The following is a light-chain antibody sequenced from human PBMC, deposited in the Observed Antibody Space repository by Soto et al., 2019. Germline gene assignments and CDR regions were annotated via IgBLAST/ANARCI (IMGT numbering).Light chain of an antibody. CDR1: SSDVGSYNL. J-gene: IGLJ1*01. V-gene: IGLV2-23*03. Sequence: QSVLTQPPSASGSPGQSVTISCTGVSSDVGSYNLVSWYQQHPGKAPKLMIYEGSKRPSGVSNRFSGSKSGNTASLTISGLQAEDEADYYCCSFAGSNTFVFGTGTKVTVL. CDR2: EGS. CDR3: CSFAGSNTFV.